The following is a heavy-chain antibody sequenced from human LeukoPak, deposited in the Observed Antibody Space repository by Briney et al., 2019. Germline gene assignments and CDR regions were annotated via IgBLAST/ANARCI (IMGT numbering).Heavy chain of an antibody. Sequence: AASVKVSCKASAYTFTGYYLHWVREAPGQGLELMGWIDPNNGDIKYAQKFQGRVTMTRDRSISTAYMELSRLTSDDTALYYCARRSRNGLDAFDIWGQGTMVTVSS. D-gene: IGHD1-14*01. V-gene: IGHV1-2*02. J-gene: IGHJ3*02. CDR3: ARRSRNGLDAFDI. CDR2: IDPNNGDI. CDR1: AYTFTGYY.